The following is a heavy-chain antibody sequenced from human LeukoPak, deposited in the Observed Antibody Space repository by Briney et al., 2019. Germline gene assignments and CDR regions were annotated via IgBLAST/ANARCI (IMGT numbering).Heavy chain of an antibody. J-gene: IGHJ4*02. CDR2: IYYSGST. V-gene: IGHV4-59*11. Sequence: SETLSLTCTVSGGSISSHYWSWIRQPPGKGLEWIGYIYYSGSTNYNPSLKSRVTISVDTSKNQFSLKLSSVTAADTAVYYCARGNLDYWSGYYLSYFDYWGQGTLVTVSS. CDR3: ARGNLDYWSGYYLSYFDY. D-gene: IGHD3-3*01. CDR1: GGSISSHY.